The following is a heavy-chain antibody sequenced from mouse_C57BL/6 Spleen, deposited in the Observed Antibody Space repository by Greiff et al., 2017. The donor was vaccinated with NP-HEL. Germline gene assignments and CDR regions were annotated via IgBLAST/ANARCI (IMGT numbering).Heavy chain of an antibody. Sequence: EVQLQQSGPELVKPGASVKMSCKASGYTFTDYNMHWVKQSHGKSIEWIGYINPNNGGTSYNQKFKGKATLTGNKSSNTAYMELRSLTSEESAGYYCARSPYYYDAWFAYWGHRTLVTVSS. CDR3: ARSPYYYDAWFAY. V-gene: IGHV1-22*01. CDR2: INPNNGGT. CDR1: GYTFTDYN. D-gene: IGHD2-4*01. J-gene: IGHJ3*01.